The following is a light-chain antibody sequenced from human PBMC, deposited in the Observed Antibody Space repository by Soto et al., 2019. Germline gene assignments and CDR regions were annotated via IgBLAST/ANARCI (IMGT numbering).Light chain of an antibody. J-gene: IGLJ1*01. CDR1: SSNIGAGYH. V-gene: IGLV1-40*01. CDR2: GTS. Sequence: QSVLTQPPSVSGAPGQRVTISCTGSSSNIGAGYHVHWYQQLPGTAPKLLIYGTSNRPSGVPDRFSGSKSGTSASLAITGLQAEDEADYYCQSYDSSLSGWVFGTGTKLTVL. CDR3: QSYDSSLSGWV.